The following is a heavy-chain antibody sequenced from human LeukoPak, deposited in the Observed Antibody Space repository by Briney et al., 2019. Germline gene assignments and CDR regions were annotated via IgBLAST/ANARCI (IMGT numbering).Heavy chain of an antibody. D-gene: IGHD4-17*01. CDR3: ASGYLGRAGTTDRLDY. V-gene: IGHV1-18*01. CDR2: ISTYNGDT. CDR1: GYTFTNYG. J-gene: IGHJ4*02. Sequence: ASVKVSCKASGYTFTNYGINWVRQAPGQGLEWMGWISTYNGDTNYAQKVQGRVTMTTDTSTSTAYMELRSLRSDDTAVYCCASGYLGRAGTTDRLDYWGQGTLVTVSS.